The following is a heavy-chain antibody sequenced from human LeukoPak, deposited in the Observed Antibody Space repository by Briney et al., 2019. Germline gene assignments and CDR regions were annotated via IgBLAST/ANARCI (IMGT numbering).Heavy chain of an antibody. CDR2: IKSKTDGGTT. CDR3: TTDLGLLWFGELFFDY. CDR1: GFTFRNAW. D-gene: IGHD3-10*01. Sequence: GGSLRLSCAASGFTFRNAWMSWVRQAPGKGLEWVGRIKSKTDGGTTDYAAPVKGRFTISRDDSKNTLYLQMNSLKTEDTAVYYCTTDLGLLWFGELFFDYRGQGTLVTVSS. V-gene: IGHV3-15*01. J-gene: IGHJ4*02.